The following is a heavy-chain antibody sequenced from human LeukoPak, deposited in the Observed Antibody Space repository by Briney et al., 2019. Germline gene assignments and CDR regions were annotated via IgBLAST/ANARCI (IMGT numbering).Heavy chain of an antibody. CDR3: AMTSTVTTAFDY. Sequence: GGSLRLSCAASGFTFSSYSMNWVRQAPGKGLEWVSSISSSSSYIYYADSVKGRFTISRDNAKNSLYLQMNSLRAEDTAVYYCAMTSTVTTAFDYWGQGTLVTVSS. V-gene: IGHV3-21*01. CDR2: ISSSSSYI. CDR1: GFTFSSYS. J-gene: IGHJ4*02. D-gene: IGHD4-11*01.